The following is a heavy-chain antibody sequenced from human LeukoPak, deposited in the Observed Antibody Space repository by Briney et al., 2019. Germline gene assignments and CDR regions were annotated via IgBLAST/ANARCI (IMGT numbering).Heavy chain of an antibody. Sequence: SETLSLTCTVSGGSISSSSYYWGWIRQPPGKGLEWIGSIYYSGSTYYNPSLKSRVTISVDTSKNQFSLKLSSVTAADTAVYYCARDEGGYLTFGYWGQGTLVTVSS. CDR3: ARDEGGYLTFGY. J-gene: IGHJ4*02. V-gene: IGHV4-39*07. CDR1: GGSISSSSYY. CDR2: IYYSGST. D-gene: IGHD5-12*01.